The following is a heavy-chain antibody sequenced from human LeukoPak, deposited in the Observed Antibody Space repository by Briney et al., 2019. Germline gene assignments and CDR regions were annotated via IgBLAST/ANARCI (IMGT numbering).Heavy chain of an antibody. CDR2: IIPILGIA. D-gene: IGHD1-26*01. CDR3: ARESGSYSFDY. J-gene: IGHJ4*02. V-gene: IGHV1-69*04. CDR1: GGTFSSYA. Sequence: ASVKVSCKASGGTFSSYAISWVRQAPGQGLEWMGRIIPILGIANYAQKFQGRVTITADKSTSTAYMELSSLRSEDTAVYYCARESGSYSFDYWGQGTLVTVSS.